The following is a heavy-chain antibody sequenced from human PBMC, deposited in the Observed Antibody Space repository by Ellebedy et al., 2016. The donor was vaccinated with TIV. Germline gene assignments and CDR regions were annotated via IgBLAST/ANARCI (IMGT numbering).Heavy chain of an antibody. Sequence: MPSETLSLTCSVSGDSTSSDYYWGWIRQPPGKRLEWIGSIYHSGRTYYNPSLKSRLTMSVEPSKNQFSLRLSSVTAADTAVYYCARTSGDGSGRGSDYWGQGTLVTVSS. CDR1: GDSTSSDYY. V-gene: IGHV4-38-2*02. CDR3: ARTSGDGSGRGSDY. D-gene: IGHD3-10*01. CDR2: IYHSGRT. J-gene: IGHJ4*02.